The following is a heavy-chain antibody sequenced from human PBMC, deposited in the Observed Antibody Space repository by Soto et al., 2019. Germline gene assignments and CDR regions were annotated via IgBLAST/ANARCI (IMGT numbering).Heavy chain of an antibody. Sequence: QVQLQESGPGLVKPSQTLSLTCTVSGGSISGGTYYWSWIRQPPGQGLEWIGYIYFSGSTYYNPYLKSRVIISVDTSKNQFSLRLSSVTAADTAVYYCARGDWPTHMDVWGQGTTVTVSS. CDR1: GGSISGGTYY. J-gene: IGHJ6*02. V-gene: IGHV4-31*03. CDR3: ARGDWPTHMDV. CDR2: IYFSGST. D-gene: IGHD2-21*01.